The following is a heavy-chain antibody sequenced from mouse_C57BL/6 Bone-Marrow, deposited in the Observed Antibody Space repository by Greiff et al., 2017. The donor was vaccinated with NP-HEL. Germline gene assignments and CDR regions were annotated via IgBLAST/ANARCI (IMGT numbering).Heavy chain of an antibody. CDR3: ARRGYYGYFDV. J-gene: IGHJ1*03. CDR1: EYEFPSHD. Sequence: EVNVVESGEGLVKPGGSLKLSCESNEYEFPSHDMSWVRKTPEKRLELVAAINSDGGSTYYPDTMERRFIISRDNTKKTLYLQMSSLRSEDTALYYCARRGYYGYFDVWGTGTTVTVSS. V-gene: IGHV5-2*01. D-gene: IGHD2-2*01. CDR2: INSDGGST.